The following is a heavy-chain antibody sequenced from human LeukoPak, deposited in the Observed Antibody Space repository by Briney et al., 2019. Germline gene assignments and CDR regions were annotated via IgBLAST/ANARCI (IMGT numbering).Heavy chain of an antibody. J-gene: IGHJ4*02. D-gene: IGHD5-18*01. CDR3: TTDSQLWLGGY. V-gene: IGHV3-15*01. CDR2: IKSKTDGGTT. CDR1: GFTFSNAW. Sequence: PGGSLRLSCAASGFTFSNAWMSWVRQAPGKGLEWVGRIKSKTDGGTTDYAAPVKGRFTISRDDSKNTLYLRMNSLKTEDTAVYCCTTDSQLWLGGYWGQGTLVTVSS.